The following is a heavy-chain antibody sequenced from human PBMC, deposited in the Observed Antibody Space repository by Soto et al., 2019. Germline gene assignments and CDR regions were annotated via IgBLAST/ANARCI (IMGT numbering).Heavy chain of an antibody. CDR3: ARDCSSTSCLDY. V-gene: IGHV3-33*01. CDR1: GFTFSSYG. CDR2: IWYDGSNK. D-gene: IGHD2-2*01. Sequence: GGSLRLSCAASGFTFSSYGMHWVRQAPGKGLEWVAAIWYDGSNKYYADSVKGRFTISRDNSKNTLYLQMNSLRAEDTAVYYCARDCSSTSCLDYWGQGTLVTVSS. J-gene: IGHJ4*02.